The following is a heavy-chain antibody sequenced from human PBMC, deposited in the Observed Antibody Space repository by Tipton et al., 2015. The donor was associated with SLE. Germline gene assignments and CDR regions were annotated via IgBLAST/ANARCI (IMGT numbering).Heavy chain of an antibody. CDR2: ISSGGRTT. V-gene: IGHV3-11*01. Sequence: SLRLSCTASGFAFTDSYMSWIRQAPGKGLEWLSYISSGGRTTYYADSVKGRFTMSRDNAKNSVYLQIDSLRADDTAVYFCARDRASGWSYFYGMDVWGQGTTVSVSS. CDR1: GFAFTDSY. J-gene: IGHJ6*02. D-gene: IGHD6-19*01. CDR3: ARDRASGWSYFYGMDV.